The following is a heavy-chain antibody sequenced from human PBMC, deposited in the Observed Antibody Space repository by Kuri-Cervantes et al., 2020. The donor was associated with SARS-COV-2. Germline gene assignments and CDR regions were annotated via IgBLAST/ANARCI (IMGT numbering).Heavy chain of an antibody. CDR3: ARDHLVAGTFYYGMDV. CDR1: GFTFDDYA. Sequence: SLKISCAASGFTFDDYAMHWVRQAPGKGLEWVSGISWNSGSIGYADSVKGRFTISRDNAKNSLYLQMNSLRAEDTAVYYRARDHLVAGTFYYGMDVWGQGTTVTVSS. D-gene: IGHD6-19*01. J-gene: IGHJ6*02. CDR2: ISWNSGSI. V-gene: IGHV3-9*01.